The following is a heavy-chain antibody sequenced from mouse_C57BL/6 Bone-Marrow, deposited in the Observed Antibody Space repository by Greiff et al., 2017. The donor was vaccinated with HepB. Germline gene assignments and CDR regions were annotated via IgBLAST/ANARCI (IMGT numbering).Heavy chain of an antibody. CDR3: TRPYGYYAMDY. J-gene: IGHJ4*01. D-gene: IGHD1-1*01. V-gene: IGHV1-15*01. Sequence: QVQLQQSGAELVRPGASVTLSCKASGYTFTDYEMHWVKQTPVHGLEWIGAIDPETGGTAYNQKFKGKAILTADKSSSTAYMELRSLTSEDSAVYYCTRPYGYYAMDYWGQGTSVTVSS. CDR1: GYTFTDYE. CDR2: IDPETGGT.